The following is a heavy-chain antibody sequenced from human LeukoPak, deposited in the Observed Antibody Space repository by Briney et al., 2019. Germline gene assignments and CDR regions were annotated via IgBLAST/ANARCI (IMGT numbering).Heavy chain of an antibody. D-gene: IGHD5-18*01. CDR2: INHSGST. CDR3: ARGGEYSSALFDY. CDR1: GGSFSDYY. Sequence: SETLSLTCAVYGGSFSDYYWSWIRQPPGKGLEWIGEINHSGSTNYNPSLKSRVTISADTSKNQFSLKLSSVTAADTAVYYCARGGEYSSALFDYWGQGTLVTVSS. V-gene: IGHV4-34*01. J-gene: IGHJ4*02.